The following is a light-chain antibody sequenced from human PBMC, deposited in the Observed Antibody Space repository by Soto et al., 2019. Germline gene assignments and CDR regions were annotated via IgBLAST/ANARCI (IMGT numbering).Light chain of an antibody. J-gene: IGKJ1*01. Sequence: EIVLTQSPATLSLSPGERATISCRASQSVSSYFAWYQQKPGQAPRLLIYDASNRATGIPARFSGSGSGTDFTLTISSLEPEDFAAYYCQQRGNWPLTFGQGTKVDIK. V-gene: IGKV3-11*01. CDR3: QQRGNWPLT. CDR2: DAS. CDR1: QSVSSY.